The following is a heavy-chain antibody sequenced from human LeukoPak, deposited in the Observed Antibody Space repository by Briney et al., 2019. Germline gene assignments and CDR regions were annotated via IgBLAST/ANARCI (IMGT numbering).Heavy chain of an antibody. Sequence: ASVKVCCKVSGYTLTELSMHWVRQAPGKGLEWMGGFDPEDGETIYAQKFQGRVTMTEDTSTDTAYMELSSLRSEDTAVYYCATASVGYSYGQTYYFDYWGQGTLVTVSS. CDR3: ATASVGYSYGQTYYFDY. CDR1: GYTLTELS. V-gene: IGHV1-24*01. D-gene: IGHD5-18*01. J-gene: IGHJ4*02. CDR2: FDPEDGET.